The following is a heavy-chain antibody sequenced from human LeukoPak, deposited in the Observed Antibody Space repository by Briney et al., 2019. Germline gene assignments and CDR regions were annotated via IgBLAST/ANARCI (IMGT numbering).Heavy chain of an antibody. CDR2: INPSGGIT. D-gene: IGHD1-14*01. Sequence: ASVKVSCKAFGYTFTSYYMHWVRQAPGQGLEWMGIINPSGGITSYAQKFQGRVTMTRDTSTSTVYMELSSLRSEDTAVYYCARPQLRDHGAFDIWGQGTMVTVSS. CDR3: ARPQLRDHGAFDI. CDR1: GYTFTSYY. V-gene: IGHV1-46*01. J-gene: IGHJ3*02.